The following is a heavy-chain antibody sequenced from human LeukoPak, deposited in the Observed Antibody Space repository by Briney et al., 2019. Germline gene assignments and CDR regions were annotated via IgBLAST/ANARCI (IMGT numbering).Heavy chain of an antibody. D-gene: IGHD3-22*01. CDR2: INPNSGST. V-gene: IGHV1-46*01. CDR3: ARESSLGSGYYYYYYYMDV. Sequence: ASVKVSCKASGYTFTSYYMHWVRQAPGQGLEWMGIINPNSGSTSYAQKFQGRVTMTRDMSTSTIYMELSSLRSEDTAVYDCARESSLGSGYYYYYYYMDVWGKGTTVTVSS. CDR1: GYTFTSYY. J-gene: IGHJ6*03.